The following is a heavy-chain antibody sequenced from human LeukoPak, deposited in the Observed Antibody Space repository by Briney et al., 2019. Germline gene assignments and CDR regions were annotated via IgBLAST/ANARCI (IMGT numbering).Heavy chain of an antibody. V-gene: IGHV3-66*01. D-gene: IGHD5-24*01. CDR2: IYSGDST. CDR1: GLTVRSNY. J-gene: IGHJ3*02. Sequence: GSLRLSCAASGLTVRSNYLSWVRQAPGKGLEWVSVIYSGDSTFYADSVKGRFTISRDNSKNTLYLQMNSLRAEDTAVYYCASRRDGYHIAALDIWGQGTMVTVSS. CDR3: ASRRDGYHIAALDI.